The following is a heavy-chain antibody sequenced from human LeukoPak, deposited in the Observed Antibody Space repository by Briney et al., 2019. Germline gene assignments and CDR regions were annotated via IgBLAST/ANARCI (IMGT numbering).Heavy chain of an antibody. CDR2: INPSGGST. D-gene: IGHD3-10*01. V-gene: IGHV1-46*01. Sequence: ASVKVSCTASGYTFTCYYMHWVRQAPGHGLEWMGIINPSGGSTSYAQKFQGRVTMTRDTSTSTVYMELSSLRSEDTAVYYCARALLWFGELALDYWGQGTLVTVSS. CDR3: ARALLWFGELALDY. CDR1: GYTFTCYY. J-gene: IGHJ4*02.